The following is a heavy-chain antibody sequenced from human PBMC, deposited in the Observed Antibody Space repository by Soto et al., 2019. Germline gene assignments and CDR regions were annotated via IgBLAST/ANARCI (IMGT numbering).Heavy chain of an antibody. CDR2: INPSGGST. CDR3: AREALRDCSGGSCYRLGYYFDY. V-gene: IGHV1-46*01. D-gene: IGHD2-15*01. Sequence: ASVKVSCKASGYSFTSNYRHWVRQAPGQGLEWMGIINPSGGSTSCAQKFQGRVTMTRDTSTSTVYMELSSLRSEDTAVYYCAREALRDCSGGSCYRLGYYFDYWGQGTLVTVSS. J-gene: IGHJ4*02. CDR1: GYSFTSNY.